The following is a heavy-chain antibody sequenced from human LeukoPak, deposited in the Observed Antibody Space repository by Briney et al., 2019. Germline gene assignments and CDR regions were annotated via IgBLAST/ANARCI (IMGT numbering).Heavy chain of an antibody. CDR1: GGSFSGYY. D-gene: IGHD2-2*01. J-gene: IGHJ4*02. V-gene: IGHV4-34*01. CDR2: INHSGST. Sequence: SETLSLTCAVYGGSFSGYYWSWIRQPPGKGLEWIGEINHSGSTNYNPSLKSRVTISVDTSKNQFSLKLSSVTAADTAVYYCARAFPIVVVPAAIVGYYFDYWGQGTLVTVSS. CDR3: ARAFPIVVVPAAIVGYYFDY.